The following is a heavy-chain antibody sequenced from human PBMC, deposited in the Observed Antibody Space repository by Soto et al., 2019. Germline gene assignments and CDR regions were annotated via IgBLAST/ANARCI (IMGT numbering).Heavy chain of an antibody. CDR3: ARGGLQGFLWFGESDY. CDR2: ISTYNGNT. CDR1: GYNFSNYG. V-gene: IGHV1-18*01. D-gene: IGHD3-10*01. J-gene: IGHJ4*02. Sequence: QVQLVQSGAEVKRPGASVKVSCKASGYNFSNYGINWVRQAPGQGLEWMGWISTYNGNTNYAQELQGRLTMTTATSASTAYMDIRSLRSDDTAVYYCARGGLQGFLWFGESDYWGQGTLVTVSS.